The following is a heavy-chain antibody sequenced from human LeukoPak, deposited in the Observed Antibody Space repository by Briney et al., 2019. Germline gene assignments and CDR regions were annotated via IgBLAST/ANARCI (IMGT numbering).Heavy chain of an antibody. D-gene: IGHD1-26*01. J-gene: IGHJ4*02. V-gene: IGHV3-11*04. CDR2: ISSSGSTI. Sequence: GGSLRLSCAASGFTFSDYYMSWIRQAPGKGLEWVSYISSSGSTIYYADSVKGRFTISRNNAKNSLYLQMNSLRAEDTAVYYCARAASVGARGVTDYWGQGTLVTVSS. CDR3: ARAASVGARGVTDY. CDR1: GFTFSDYY.